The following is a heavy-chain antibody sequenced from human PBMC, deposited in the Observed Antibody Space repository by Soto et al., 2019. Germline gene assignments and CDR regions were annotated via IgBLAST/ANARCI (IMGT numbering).Heavy chain of an antibody. CDR1: GGSISSGGYY. CDR2: IYYSGST. V-gene: IGHV4-31*03. CDR3: ARGGSSWYLGTYYYYGMDV. Sequence: QVQLQESGPGLVKPSQTQSLTCTVSGGSISSGGYYWSWIRQHPGKGLEWIGYIYYSGSTYYNPSLKSRVTISVDTSKNQFSLKLSSVTAADTAVYYCARGGSSWYLGTYYYYGMDVWGQGTTVTVSS. J-gene: IGHJ6*02. D-gene: IGHD6-13*01.